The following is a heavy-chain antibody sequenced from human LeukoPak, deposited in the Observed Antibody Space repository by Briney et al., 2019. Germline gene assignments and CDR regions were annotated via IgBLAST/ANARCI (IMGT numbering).Heavy chain of an antibody. D-gene: IGHD4-17*01. V-gene: IGHV1-8*01. CDR1: GYTFTSYD. J-gene: IGHJ4*02. Sequence: ASVEVSCKASGYTFTSYDINWVRQATGQGLEWMGWMNPNSGNTGYAQKFQGRVTMTRNTSISTAYMELSSLRAEDTAVYYCAKEGVLYDYGDPVSDYWGQGTLVTVSS. CDR3: AKEGVLYDYGDPVSDY. CDR2: MNPNSGNT.